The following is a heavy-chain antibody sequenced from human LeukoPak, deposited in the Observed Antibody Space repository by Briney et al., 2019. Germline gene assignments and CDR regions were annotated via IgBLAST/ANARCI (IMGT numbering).Heavy chain of an antibody. J-gene: IGHJ6*03. CDR1: GFTFSSYA. Sequence: PGGSLRLSCAASGFTFSSYAMSWVRQAPGKGLEWVSAISGSGGSTYYADSVKGRFTISRDNSKNTLYLQMNSLRAEDTAVYYCAKRIGGSSSIYYYYYMDVWGKGTTVTVSS. CDR3: AKRIGGSSSIYYYYYMDV. D-gene: IGHD6-6*01. CDR2: ISGSGGST. V-gene: IGHV3-23*01.